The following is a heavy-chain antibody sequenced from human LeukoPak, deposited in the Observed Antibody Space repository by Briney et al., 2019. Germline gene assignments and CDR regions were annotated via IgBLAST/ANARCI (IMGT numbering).Heavy chain of an antibody. CDR2: IGPSGVIT. CDR1: GFTFSIHG. V-gene: IGHV3-23*01. CDR3: ARGAYD. J-gene: IGHJ4*02. D-gene: IGHD2-8*01. Sequence: GGSLRLSCAASGFTFSIHGMNWVRQAPGKGLEWVSGIGPSGVITYYADSVKGRFTISRDNYKSTVYLQMNSLRAEDTAVYYCARGAYDWGQGTLVTVSS.